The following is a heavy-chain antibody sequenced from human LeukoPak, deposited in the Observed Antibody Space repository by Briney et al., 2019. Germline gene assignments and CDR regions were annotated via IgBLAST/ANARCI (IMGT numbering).Heavy chain of an antibody. CDR3: AREHPGVGATGFGDY. CDR2: INHSGNT. CDR1: GESFSDYY. V-gene: IGHV4-34*01. J-gene: IGHJ4*02. D-gene: IGHD1-26*01. Sequence: SETLSLICAVYGESFSDYYWSWIRKPPGKGLGWIGEINHSGNTNYNPSVKSQITISINTSKNQFSLKLNSVTAADTAVYYCAREHPGVGATGFGDYWGQGTLVTVSS.